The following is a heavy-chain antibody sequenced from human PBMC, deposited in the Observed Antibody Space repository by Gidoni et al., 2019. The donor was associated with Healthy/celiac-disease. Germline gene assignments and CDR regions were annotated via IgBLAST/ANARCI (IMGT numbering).Heavy chain of an antibody. CDR3: ARGTRRGFTVVVVAAPLYFDY. D-gene: IGHD2-15*01. CDR2: INHSGSP. J-gene: IGHJ4*02. Sequence: QVQLQQWGAGLLKPSETLSLTCAVHGGSFSGYYWSWIRQPPGKGLQWIGEINHSGSPNYNPSLQSRVTISVDTSKNQFSLKLSSVTAADTAVYYCARGTRRGFTVVVVAAPLYFDYWGQGTLVTVSS. V-gene: IGHV4-34*01. CDR1: GGSFSGYY.